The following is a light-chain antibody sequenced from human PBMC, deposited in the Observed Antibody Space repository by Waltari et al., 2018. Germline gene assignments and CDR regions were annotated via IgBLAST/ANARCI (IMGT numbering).Light chain of an antibody. CDR2: LGS. CDR1: QSLLHNNGFNS. Sequence: DIAMTQSPLSLPVTPGQPASISFRSSQSLLHNNGFNSLDWYLWRPGQSPQLLIYLGSNRAAGISDRISGSGSGTNFTLKVSRVEAEDVGLYFCMQALQSPVTFGQGTRLEIK. CDR3: MQALQSPVT. J-gene: IGKJ5*01. V-gene: IGKV2-28*01.